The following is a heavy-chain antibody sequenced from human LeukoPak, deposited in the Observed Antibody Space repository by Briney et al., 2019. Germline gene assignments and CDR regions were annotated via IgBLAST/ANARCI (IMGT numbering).Heavy chain of an antibody. CDR2: IYHSGST. V-gene: IGHV4-38-2*02. Sequence: PSETLSLTCTASGGSISSYYWSWIRQPPGKGLEWIGSIYHSGSTYYNPSLKSRVTISVDTSKNQFSLKLSSVTAADTAVYYCARVLTIQLWPVDYWGQGTLVTVSS. CDR3: ARVLTIQLWPVDY. D-gene: IGHD5-18*01. CDR1: GGSISSYY. J-gene: IGHJ4*02.